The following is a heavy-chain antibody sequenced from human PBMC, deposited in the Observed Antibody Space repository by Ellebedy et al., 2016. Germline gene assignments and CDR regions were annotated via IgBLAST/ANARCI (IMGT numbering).Heavy chain of an antibody. CDR3: ATATPNFGVRWSGYYLDV. J-gene: IGHJ6*04. V-gene: IGHV1-24*01. Sequence: ASVKVSXXVSGYTLTELSMHWVRQAPGKGLEWMGGFDPEDGETIYAQKFQGRVTMTEDTSTDTAYMELSSLRSEDTAVYYCATATPNFGVRWSGYYLDVWGKGTTVTVSS. CDR1: GYTLTELS. CDR2: FDPEDGET. D-gene: IGHD3-3*01.